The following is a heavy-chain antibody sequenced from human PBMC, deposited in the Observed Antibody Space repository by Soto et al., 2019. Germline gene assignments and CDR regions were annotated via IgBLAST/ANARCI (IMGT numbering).Heavy chain of an antibody. CDR1: GFTFRSYT. CDR3: GAGTGAY. V-gene: IGHV3-21*01. J-gene: IGHJ4*02. Sequence: EVQLVESGGGLVKPGGSLRLSCAASGFTFRSYTMNWVRQAPGKGLEWVSSISRSSSYIYFADSAKGRFTISRDNAKNSLYLQMNGLRDDDTAVYYCGAGTGAYWGQGTLVTVSS. CDR2: ISRSSSYI. D-gene: IGHD6-13*01.